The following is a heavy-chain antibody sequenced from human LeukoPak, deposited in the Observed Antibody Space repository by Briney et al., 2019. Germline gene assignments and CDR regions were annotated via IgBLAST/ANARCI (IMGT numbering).Heavy chain of an antibody. Sequence: PSQTLSLTCIVSGDFISRCDYYWSWIRKTPAKGLERLGYIYYSDNLYYNTSLKIQPTISVRPSMNVFSLRLTSVPAADSAVYDCARDGMVRGQSGMDVWGQGTTVTVSS. CDR1: GDFISRCDYY. CDR3: ARDGMVRGQSGMDV. J-gene: IGHJ6*02. CDR2: IYYSDNL. V-gene: IGHV4-30-4*01. D-gene: IGHD3-10*01.